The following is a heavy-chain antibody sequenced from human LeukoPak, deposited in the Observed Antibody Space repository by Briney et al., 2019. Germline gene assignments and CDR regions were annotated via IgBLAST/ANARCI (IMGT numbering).Heavy chain of an antibody. CDR1: GFTFSSYG. CDR2: IWYDGSNK. CDR3: ARAFGTKNTEFYYYYYMDV. V-gene: IGHV3-33*01. D-gene: IGHD3-10*01. Sequence: PGGSLRLSCAASGFTFSSYGMHWVRQAPGKGQEWVAVIWYDGSNKYYADSVKGRFTISRDNSKNTLYPQMNSLRAEDTAVYYCARAFGTKNTEFYYYYYMDVWGKGTTVTVSS. J-gene: IGHJ6*03.